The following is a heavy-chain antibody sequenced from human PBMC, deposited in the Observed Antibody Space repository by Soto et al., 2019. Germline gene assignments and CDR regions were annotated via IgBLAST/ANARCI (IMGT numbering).Heavy chain of an antibody. CDR2: IKQDGSEN. CDR1: GFTFRSYW. J-gene: IGHJ3*02. D-gene: IGHD4-17*01. Sequence: EVQLVESGGGLVQPGGSLRLSCAASGFTFRSYWMSWVRKTPGKGLEWVANIKQDGSENYYVDSVKGRFTISRDNAENSLYLQMKSLRVDDTAVYYCANMDYGDYGTGAFDIWGQGTMVTVSS. CDR3: ANMDYGDYGTGAFDI. V-gene: IGHV3-7*01.